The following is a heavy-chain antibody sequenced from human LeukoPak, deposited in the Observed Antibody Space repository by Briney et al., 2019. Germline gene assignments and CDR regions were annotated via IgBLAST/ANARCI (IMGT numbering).Heavy chain of an antibody. CDR1: GVSISSSNSY. J-gene: IGHJ4*02. V-gene: IGHV4-39*01. Sequence: ETLSLTCTVSGVSISSSNSYWGWIRQPPGKGLEWIGSIYYTGNTYYNASLKSRVTISIDTSKNQISLRLTSVTATDTAMYYCARQTGSGLFTLPGGQGTLVTVSS. D-gene: IGHD3/OR15-3a*01. CDR3: ARQTGSGLFTLP. CDR2: IYYTGNT.